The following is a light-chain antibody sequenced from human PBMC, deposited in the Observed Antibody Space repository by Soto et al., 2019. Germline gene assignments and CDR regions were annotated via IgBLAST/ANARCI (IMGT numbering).Light chain of an antibody. V-gene: IGLV1-40*01. CDR1: SSNIGAGYD. J-gene: IGLJ1*01. Sequence: QSVLTQPPSVSGAPGQRVPISCTGSSSNIGAGYDVHWYHQLPGTAPKLLVSTNNNRPSGVPDRFSASKSGTSASLAITGLQAEDGAHYYCQSYDNRLTAYVFGTGTKVTVL. CDR2: TNN. CDR3: QSYDNRLTAYV.